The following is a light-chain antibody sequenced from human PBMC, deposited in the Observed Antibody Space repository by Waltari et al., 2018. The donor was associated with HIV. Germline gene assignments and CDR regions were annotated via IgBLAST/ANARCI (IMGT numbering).Light chain of an antibody. J-gene: IGLJ3*02. CDR1: SRDIGGYNY. V-gene: IGLV2-8*01. CDR2: EVS. CDR3: YSYAGSNNWV. Sequence: QSALTQPPSASGSPGQSVTISCTGTSRDIGGYNYVSWYQQHPDKAPKLMIYEVSKRPSGVPDRFSGSKSGNTASLTVSGLQAGDEANYYCYSYAGSNNWVFGGGTKLTVL.